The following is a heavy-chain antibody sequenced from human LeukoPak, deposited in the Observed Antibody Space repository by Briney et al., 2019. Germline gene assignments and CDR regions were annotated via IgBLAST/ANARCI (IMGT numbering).Heavy chain of an antibody. J-gene: IGHJ6*03. Sequence: ASVKVSCKASGGTFSSYAISWVRQAPGQGLEWMGIINPSGGSTSYAQKFQGRVTMTRDTSTSTVYMELSSLRSEDTAVYYCARRMGDYDFWSGYSRGDYYYYMDVWGKGTTVTVSS. CDR2: INPSGGST. CDR3: ARRMGDYDFWSGYSRGDYYYYMDV. D-gene: IGHD3-3*01. CDR1: GGTFSSYA. V-gene: IGHV1-46*03.